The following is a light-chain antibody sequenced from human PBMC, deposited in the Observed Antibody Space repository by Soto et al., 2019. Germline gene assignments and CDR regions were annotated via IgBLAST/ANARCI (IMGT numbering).Light chain of an antibody. V-gene: IGKV1-9*01. CDR3: QYYRGLSS. CDR1: QGISSY. J-gene: IGKJ3*01. CDR2: DAS. Sequence: IQLTQSPSSLSASVGDRVTITCRASQGISSYLGWYQQKPGKAPNLLIYDASTLHSGVPSRFSGGGSGTEFSLSITGLQPDDFATYYCQYYRGLSSFGPGTKVDIK.